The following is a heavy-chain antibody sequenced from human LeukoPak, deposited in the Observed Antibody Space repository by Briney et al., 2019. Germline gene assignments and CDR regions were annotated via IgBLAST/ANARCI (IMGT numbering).Heavy chain of an antibody. CDR1: GYTLTGLS. CDR3: ATRDCSGGSCQGEWWFDP. D-gene: IGHD2-15*01. J-gene: IGHJ5*02. Sequence: ASVKVSCKVSGYTLTGLSMHWVRQAPGKGLEWMGGFDPEDGETIYAQKFQGRVTMTEDTSTDTAYMELSSLRSEDTAVYYCATRDCSGGSCQGEWWFDPWGQGTLVTVSS. V-gene: IGHV1-24*01. CDR2: FDPEDGET.